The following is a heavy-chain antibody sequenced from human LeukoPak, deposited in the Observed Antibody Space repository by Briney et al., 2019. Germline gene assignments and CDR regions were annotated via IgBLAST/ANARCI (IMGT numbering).Heavy chain of an antibody. Sequence: VSVKVSCKASGYTFTGYYMHWVRQAPGQGLEWMGWINPNSGGTNYAQKFQGRVTMTRDTSISTAYMELSRLRSDDTAVYYCARHPDYEYSSSGVNWFDPWGQGTLVTVSS. V-gene: IGHV1-2*02. CDR2: INPNSGGT. CDR3: ARHPDYEYSSSGVNWFDP. D-gene: IGHD6-13*01. J-gene: IGHJ5*02. CDR1: GYTFTGYY.